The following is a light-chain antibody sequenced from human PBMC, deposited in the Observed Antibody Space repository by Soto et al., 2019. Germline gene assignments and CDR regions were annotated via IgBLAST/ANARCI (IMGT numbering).Light chain of an antibody. CDR1: QSVRSNY. CDR2: GAS. V-gene: IGKV3-20*01. J-gene: IGKJ2*01. Sequence: EIVLTQSPGTLSLSPGERATLSCRASQSVRSNYLAWYQQKPGQAPRLLIYGASSRATGIPDRFSGSGSGTDFTLSISRPEPEDFAVDYWQQYGSSPPYTFGQGTKLEIK. CDR3: QQYGSSPPYT.